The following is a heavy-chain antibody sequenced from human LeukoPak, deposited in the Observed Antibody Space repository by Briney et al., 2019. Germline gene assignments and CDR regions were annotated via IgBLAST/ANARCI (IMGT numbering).Heavy chain of an antibody. CDR3: AGGRTDIVVVPATLRNYYFDY. Sequence: RASVRVSCKASGYTFTSYGISWVRQAPGQGLEWMGGIMPMFGKTNYAQKFQGRVTTTADKATSTAYMELSSLRSEDTAVYYCAGGRTDIVVVPATLRNYYFDYWGRGTLVTVSS. CDR1: GYTFTSYG. V-gene: IGHV1-69*06. D-gene: IGHD2-2*01. J-gene: IGHJ4*02. CDR2: IMPMFGKT.